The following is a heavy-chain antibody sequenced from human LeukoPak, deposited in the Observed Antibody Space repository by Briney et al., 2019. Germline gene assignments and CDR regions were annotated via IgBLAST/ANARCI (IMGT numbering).Heavy chain of an antibody. Sequence: SETLSLTCSVSGGSINSYYWSWIRQPPGKGLEWIGYIYYSGSSKYNPSLKSRVTISVDTSKNQLSLKLSSVTAADTAVYYCARACCSSTSCPMWAFDIWGQGTMVTVSS. CDR1: GGSINSYY. J-gene: IGHJ3*02. D-gene: IGHD2-2*01. CDR2: IYYSGSS. CDR3: ARACCSSTSCPMWAFDI. V-gene: IGHV4-59*01.